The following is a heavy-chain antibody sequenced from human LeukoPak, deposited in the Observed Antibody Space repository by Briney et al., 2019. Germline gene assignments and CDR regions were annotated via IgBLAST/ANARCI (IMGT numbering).Heavy chain of an antibody. V-gene: IGHV1-69-2*01. D-gene: IGHD3-22*01. Sequence: ASVKISCKVSGYTFTDYYMHWVQQAPGKGLEWMGLVDPEDGETIYAEKFQGRVTITADTSTDTAYMELSSLRSEDTAVYYCATAHYYDSSGPLDYWGQGTLVTVSS. CDR2: VDPEDGET. CDR3: ATAHYYDSSGPLDY. J-gene: IGHJ4*02. CDR1: GYTFTDYY.